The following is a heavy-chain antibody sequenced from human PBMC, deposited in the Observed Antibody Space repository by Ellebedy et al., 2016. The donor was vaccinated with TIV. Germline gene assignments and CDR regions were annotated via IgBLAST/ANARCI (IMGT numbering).Heavy chain of an antibody. D-gene: IGHD3-16*01. CDR2: ITHSGIT. CDR1: GGSFSSYY. J-gene: IGHJ4*02. Sequence: SETLSLTCGVSGGSFSSYYWSWIRQPPGKGLEWIGEITHSGITNYNPSLKSRFTLSANPSKEQLSLSINSVTASDTAVYYCANSMISDKSHFDGSYNFGDFWGQGTLVTVTS. V-gene: IGHV4-34*01. CDR3: ANSMISDKSHFDGSYNFGDF.